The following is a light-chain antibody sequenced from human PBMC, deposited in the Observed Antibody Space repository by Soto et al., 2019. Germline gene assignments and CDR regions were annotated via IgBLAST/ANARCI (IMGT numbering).Light chain of an antibody. V-gene: IGKV4-1*01. CDR2: WAS. CDR3: QQYYGTPYT. CDR1: QSVLYSSNNKNY. Sequence: DIVMTQSPDSLAVSLGERATINCRSSQSVLYSSNNKNYLAWYQQKPGQPPKLLIYWASTRESGVPDRFNGAGSGADFTLTISSLQAEDVAVYYCQQYYGTPYTFGQGTKLEIK. J-gene: IGKJ2*01.